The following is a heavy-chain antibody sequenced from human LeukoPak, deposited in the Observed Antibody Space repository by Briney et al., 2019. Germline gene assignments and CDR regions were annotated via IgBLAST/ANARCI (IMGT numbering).Heavy chain of an antibody. V-gene: IGHV1-24*01. J-gene: IGHJ6*03. Sequence: ASVKVSCKVSGYTLTELSMHWVRQAPGKGLEWMGGFDPEDGETIYAQKFQGRVTMTRDTSTSTVYMELSSLRSEDTAVYYCARDMVRGVINYYYMDVWGKGTTVTVSS. CDR1: GYTLTELS. CDR2: FDPEDGET. CDR3: ARDMVRGVINYYYMDV. D-gene: IGHD3-10*01.